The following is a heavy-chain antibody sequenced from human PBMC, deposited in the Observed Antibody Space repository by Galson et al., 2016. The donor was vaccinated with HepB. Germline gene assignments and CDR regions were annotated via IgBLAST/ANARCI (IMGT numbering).Heavy chain of an antibody. J-gene: IGHJ6*02. CDR2: IKSKAYGATT. CDR3: TRAEYYYDRSGDYQRGYGLDV. CDR1: GFTFGDYV. Sequence: SLRLSCAASGFTFGDYVMYWFRQAPGKGLEWVGFIKSKAYGATTEYAASVKGRFTISRDDSKSIAYLQMNSLKTEDTAVYYCTRAEYYYDRSGDYQRGYGLDVWGQGTTVTVSS. V-gene: IGHV3-49*03. D-gene: IGHD3-22*01.